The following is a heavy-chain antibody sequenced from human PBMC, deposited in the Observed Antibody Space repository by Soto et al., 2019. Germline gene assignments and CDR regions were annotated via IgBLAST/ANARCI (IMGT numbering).Heavy chain of an antibody. V-gene: IGHV3-7*01. CDR3: ARDLAVAGPPLWYYYYGMDV. D-gene: IGHD6-19*01. CDR2: IKWDASEK. Sequence: PGGSLRLSCAASGFTFGIYWMSWVRQAPGKGLEWLATIKWDASEKKYVDSVKGRFTMSRDNAKNSLYLQMDSLRAEDTAVYYCARDLAVAGPPLWYYYYGMDVWGQGTTVTVSS. J-gene: IGHJ6*02. CDR1: GFTFGIYW.